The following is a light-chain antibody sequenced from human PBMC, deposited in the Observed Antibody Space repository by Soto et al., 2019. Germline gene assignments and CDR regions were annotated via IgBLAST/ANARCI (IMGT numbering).Light chain of an antibody. V-gene: IGKV1-39*01. CDR1: QSISSY. CDR2: AAS. Sequence: DIQMTQSPSSLSASVGDRVTITCRASQSISSYLNWYQQKPGKAPKLLIYAASSLQSGVPSRFSGSGPGTDFTLTIRSLPPEDFATYYCQQSYSTPITLGGGTKVDIK. J-gene: IGKJ4*01. CDR3: QQSYSTPIT.